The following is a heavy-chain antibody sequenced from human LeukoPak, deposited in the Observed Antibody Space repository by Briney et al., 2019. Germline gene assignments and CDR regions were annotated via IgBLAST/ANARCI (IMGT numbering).Heavy chain of an antibody. Sequence: SETLSLTCTVSGGSMSSYYWSWIRQPPGKGLEWIGYIYYSGSTKYNPSLKSRITISVDTSKNQFSLKLSSVTAADTAVYYCARGARAGYNLEPFDYWGQGTLVTVSS. V-gene: IGHV4-59*08. J-gene: IGHJ4*02. CDR2: IYYSGST. D-gene: IGHD5-24*01. CDR1: GGSMSSYY. CDR3: ARGARAGYNLEPFDY.